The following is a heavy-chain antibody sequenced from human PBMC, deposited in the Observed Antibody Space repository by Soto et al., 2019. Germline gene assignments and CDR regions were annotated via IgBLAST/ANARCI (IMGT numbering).Heavy chain of an antibody. V-gene: IGHV3-49*03. CDR3: TRADYGGNPDFVDAFDI. CDR2: IRSKAYGGTT. J-gene: IGHJ3*02. Sequence: GGSLRLSCTASGFTFGDYAMSWFRQAPGKGLEWVGFIRSKAYGGTTEYAASVKGRFTISRDDSKSIAYLQMNSLKTEDTAVYYCTRADYGGNPDFVDAFDIWGQGTMVTVSS. D-gene: IGHD4-17*01. CDR1: GFTFGDYA.